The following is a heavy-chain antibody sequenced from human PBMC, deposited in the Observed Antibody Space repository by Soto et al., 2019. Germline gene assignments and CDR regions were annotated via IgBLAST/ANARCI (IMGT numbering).Heavy chain of an antibody. CDR1: GFTFSSYA. Sequence: GGSLRLSCASSGFTFSSYAMSWVRQAPGKGLEWVSAISGSGGSTYYADSVKGRFTISRDNSKNTLYLQMNSLRAEDTAVYYCAKMRGYSYGYPSDYFDYWGQGTLVTVSS. CDR2: ISGSGGST. V-gene: IGHV3-23*01. CDR3: AKMRGYSYGYPSDYFDY. D-gene: IGHD5-18*01. J-gene: IGHJ4*02.